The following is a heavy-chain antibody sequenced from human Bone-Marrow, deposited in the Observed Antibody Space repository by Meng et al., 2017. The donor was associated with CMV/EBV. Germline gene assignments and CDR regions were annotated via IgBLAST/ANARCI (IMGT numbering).Heavy chain of an antibody. J-gene: IGHJ3*02. D-gene: IGHD2-2*01. CDR1: GFTFSSYA. Sequence: GGSLRLSCAASGFTFSSYAMHWVRQAPGKGLEWVAVISYDGSNKYYADSVKGRFTISRDNSKNTLYLKMNSLRAEDTAVYYCARGSGYCSSTSCFLRSFDIWGQGTMVTVSS. V-gene: IGHV3-30-3*01. CDR3: ARGSGYCSSTSCFLRSFDI. CDR2: ISYDGSNK.